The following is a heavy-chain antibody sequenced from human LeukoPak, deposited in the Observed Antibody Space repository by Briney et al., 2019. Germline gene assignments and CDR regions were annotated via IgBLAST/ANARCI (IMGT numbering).Heavy chain of an antibody. Sequence: HPGGSLRLSCAASGFIVSDHYMDWVRQPPGKVVEWVGRTKNKVNAFTTTYAASVIGRFTISRDESKNSLYLQMNSLKTEDTAVYYCVRETSGSFDFWGQGTLVTVSS. CDR1: GFIVSDHY. CDR2: TKNKVNAFTT. D-gene: IGHD3-10*01. V-gene: IGHV3-72*01. J-gene: IGHJ4*02. CDR3: VRETSGSFDF.